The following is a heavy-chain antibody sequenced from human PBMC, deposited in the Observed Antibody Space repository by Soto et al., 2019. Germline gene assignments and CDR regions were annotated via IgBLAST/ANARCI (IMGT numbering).Heavy chain of an antibody. J-gene: IGHJ4*02. CDR3: ARMGVYAPYYFDY. V-gene: IGHV4-34*01. Sequence: QVQLQQWGAGLLKPSETLSLTCAVYGGSFSGYYWSWIRQPPGKGLEWIGEINHSGSTNYNPSLKSRVTISVVTSKNQFSLKLSSVTAADTAVYYCARMGVYAPYYFDYWGQGTLVTVSS. CDR2: INHSGST. CDR1: GGSFSGYY. D-gene: IGHD2-8*02.